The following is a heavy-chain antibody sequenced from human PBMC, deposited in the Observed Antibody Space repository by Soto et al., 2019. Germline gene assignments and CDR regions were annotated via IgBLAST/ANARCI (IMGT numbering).Heavy chain of an antibody. D-gene: IGHD3-10*01. CDR1: GLTFSSYS. CDR2: ISSSSSYI. Sequence: PVGSLRLSCAASGLTFSSYSMNWVRQAPGKGLEWVSSISSSSSYIYYADSVKGRFTISRDNAKNSLYLQMNSLRAEDTAVYYCARAQGYYGSGSTQYYFDYWGQGTLVTVSS. J-gene: IGHJ4*02. V-gene: IGHV3-21*01. CDR3: ARAQGYYGSGSTQYYFDY.